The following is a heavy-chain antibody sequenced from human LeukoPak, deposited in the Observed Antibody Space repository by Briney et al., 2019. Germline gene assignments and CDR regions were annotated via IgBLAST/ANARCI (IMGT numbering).Heavy chain of an antibody. J-gene: IGHJ4*02. CDR1: GFTFSSYA. D-gene: IGHD3-3*01. Sequence: GGSLRLSCAASGFTFSSYAMSWVRQAPGKGLGWVSAISGSGGSTYYADSVKGRFTISRDNSKNTLYLQMNSLRAEDTAVYYCAKDHPYYDFWSGYSYPAFDYWGQGTLVTVSS. V-gene: IGHV3-23*01. CDR3: AKDHPYYDFWSGYSYPAFDY. CDR2: ISGSGGST.